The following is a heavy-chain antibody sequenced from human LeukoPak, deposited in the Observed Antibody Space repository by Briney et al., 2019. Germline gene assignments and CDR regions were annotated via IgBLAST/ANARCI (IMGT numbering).Heavy chain of an antibody. J-gene: IGHJ4*02. CDR3: AASYSSAFPEIDY. CDR2: ISYSGST. CDR1: GASVTTGFYY. V-gene: IGHV4-61*01. D-gene: IGHD6-19*01. Sequence: PSETPSLTCTVSGASVTTGFYYWSWIRQSPGKGLEWIGYISYSGSTKYNPSLKSRVTISVDTSKNQFSLELSSVTAADTAVYYCAASYSSAFPEIDYWGQGNLVTVSS.